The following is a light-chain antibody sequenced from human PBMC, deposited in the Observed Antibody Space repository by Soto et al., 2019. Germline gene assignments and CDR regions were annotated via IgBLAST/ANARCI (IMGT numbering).Light chain of an antibody. Sequence: DLVMTQSPLSLPVTPGAPASISCRSSQSLLQSNGNNYLDWYLLKPGQSPQLLIYLGSNRASGVPDRFSGSGSGTDFTLKISRVEAEDVGVYYCMQALQTPLTFGQGTRLEIK. CDR1: QSLLQSNGNNY. CDR3: MQALQTPLT. CDR2: LGS. V-gene: IGKV2-28*01. J-gene: IGKJ5*01.